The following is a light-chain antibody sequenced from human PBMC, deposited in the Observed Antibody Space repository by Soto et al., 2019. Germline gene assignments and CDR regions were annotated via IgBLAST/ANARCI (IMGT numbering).Light chain of an antibody. CDR3: QQYYSYPYT. CDR2: AAS. Sequence: IRMTQSPSSLSASTGERVTITCRASQGISSYLAWYQQKPGKAPKLLIYAASTLQSGVPSRFSGSGSGTDFTLTISCLQSEDFATYYCQQYYSYPYTFGQGTKVDIK. J-gene: IGKJ2*01. V-gene: IGKV1-8*01. CDR1: QGISSY.